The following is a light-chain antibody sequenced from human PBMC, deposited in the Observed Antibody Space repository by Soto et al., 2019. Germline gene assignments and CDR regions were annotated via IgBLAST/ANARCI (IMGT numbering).Light chain of an antibody. CDR1: QSIRSW. CDR2: DAS. CDR3: QQYDTYWT. J-gene: IGKJ1*01. V-gene: IGKV1-5*01. Sequence: DIQMTQSPSTLSASVGDRVTITCRASQSIRSWLAWYQHKPGKAPKLLIYDASSLESGVPSRFSGSRSGTEFTLTISSLQPDDIATYYCQQYDTYWTFGQGTKVEI.